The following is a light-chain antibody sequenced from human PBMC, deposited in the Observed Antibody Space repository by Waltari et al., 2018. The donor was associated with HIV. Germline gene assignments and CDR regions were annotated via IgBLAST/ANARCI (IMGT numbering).Light chain of an antibody. CDR1: QSLSSD. Sequence: EIVMTQSPASLSVSPGERATLSCRASQSLSSDLAWYQHKPGQAPRLLIYDSSTRATGIPVRFSGSGSGTEFTLTISSLQSEDFATYYCQQYYNTLWTFGQGTKVEIK. CDR2: DSS. V-gene: IGKV3-15*01. CDR3: QQYYNTLWT. J-gene: IGKJ1*01.